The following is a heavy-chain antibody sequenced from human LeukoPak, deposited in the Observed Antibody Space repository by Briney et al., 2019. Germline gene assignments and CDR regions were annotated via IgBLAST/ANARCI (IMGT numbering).Heavy chain of an antibody. CDR1: GGSISSGGYY. CDR2: IYYSGST. CDR3: ARVLGRYSYGPDYFDY. Sequence: PSQTLSLTCTVSGGSISSGGYYWSWIRRHPGKGLEWIGYIYYSGSTYYNPSLKSRVTISVDTSKNQFSLKLSSVTAADTAVYYCARVLGRYSYGPDYFDYWGQGTLVTVSS. D-gene: IGHD5-18*01. J-gene: IGHJ4*02. V-gene: IGHV4-31*03.